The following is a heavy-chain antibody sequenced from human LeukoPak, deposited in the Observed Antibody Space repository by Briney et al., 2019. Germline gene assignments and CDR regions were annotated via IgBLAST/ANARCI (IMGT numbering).Heavy chain of an antibody. V-gene: IGHV3-74*01. CDR2: INSDGSST. CDR3: ARLSRKGKYYYDSSGSDY. D-gene: IGHD3-22*01. CDR1: GFTFSSYW. J-gene: IGHJ4*02. Sequence: PGGSLRLSCAASGFTFSSYWMHWVRHAPGKGLVWVSRINSDGSSTSYADSVKGRFTISRDNAKNTLYLQMNSLRAEDTAVYYCARLSRKGKYYYDSSGSDYWGQGTLVTVSS.